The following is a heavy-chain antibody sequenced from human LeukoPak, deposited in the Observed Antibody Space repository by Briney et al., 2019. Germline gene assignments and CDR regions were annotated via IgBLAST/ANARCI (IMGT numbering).Heavy chain of an antibody. D-gene: IGHD3-22*01. CDR3: ARDRYYDSSGLDAFDI. CDR1: GFTVSSNY. V-gene: IGHV3-53*01. J-gene: IGHJ3*02. Sequence: GGSLRLSCAASGFTVSSNYMSWVRQAPGKGLEWVSVIYSGGSTYYADSVKGRFTISGDNSKNTLYLQMNSLRAEDTAVYYCARDRYYDSSGLDAFDIWGQGTMVTVSS. CDR2: IYSGGST.